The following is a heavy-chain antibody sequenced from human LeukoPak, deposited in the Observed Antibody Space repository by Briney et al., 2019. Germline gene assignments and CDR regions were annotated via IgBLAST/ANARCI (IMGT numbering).Heavy chain of an antibody. J-gene: IGHJ4*02. CDR2: INAKGDGT. D-gene: IGHD4-17*01. V-gene: IGHV3-23*01. Sequence: GGSLRPSCAASGFTFNSYAMTWVRQAPGKGLEWVSSINAKGDGTVYADSVRGRFTISRDNFKNTLYLQLNSLRVEDTAKYYCAKHDYGDYRDYDYWGQGTLVTVSS. CDR1: GFTFNSYA. CDR3: AKHDYGDYRDYDY.